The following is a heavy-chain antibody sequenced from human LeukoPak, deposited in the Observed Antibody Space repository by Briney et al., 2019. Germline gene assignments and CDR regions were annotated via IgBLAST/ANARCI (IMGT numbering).Heavy chain of an antibody. D-gene: IGHD3-3*01. Sequence: PGGSLRLSCTASGFTFGDYAMSWVRQAPGKGLEWVGFIRSKAYGGTTEYAASVKGRFTISRDDSKSIAYLQMNSLKTEDTAVYYCTRATAALRFFDVWGKGTTVTVSS. CDR2: IRSKAYGGTT. CDR1: GFTFGDYA. CDR3: TRATAALRFFDV. V-gene: IGHV3-49*04. J-gene: IGHJ6*04.